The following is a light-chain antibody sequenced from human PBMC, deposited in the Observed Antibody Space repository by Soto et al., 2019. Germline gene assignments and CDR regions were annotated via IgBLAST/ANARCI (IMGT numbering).Light chain of an antibody. Sequence: QSVLAQPRSVSASPGQSVTISCTGTSSDVGRYDYVSWYQQHPGKAPKLIVYDVTERPSGVPDRFSGSKSGNTASLTISGLQAEDEADYSCCSFAGNSRYVFGTGTKVTLL. CDR2: DVT. J-gene: IGLJ1*01. V-gene: IGLV2-11*01. CDR3: CSFAGNSRYV. CDR1: SSDVGRYDY.